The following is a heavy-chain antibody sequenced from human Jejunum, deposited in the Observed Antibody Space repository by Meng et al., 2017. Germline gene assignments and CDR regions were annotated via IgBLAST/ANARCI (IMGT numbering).Heavy chain of an antibody. J-gene: IGHJ3*02. D-gene: IGHD3-10*01. Sequence: GESLKISCATSGFTFTSFAMSWVRQAPGKGLEWVTAISPSGDFTLYADSVKGRFTISRDNSRNTLHLQMNSLRAEDTALYYCAKKLVRGETHDFDTWGQGTMVTVSS. CDR1: GFTFTSFA. CDR2: ISPSGDFT. V-gene: IGHV3-23*01. CDR3: AKKLVRGETHDFDT.